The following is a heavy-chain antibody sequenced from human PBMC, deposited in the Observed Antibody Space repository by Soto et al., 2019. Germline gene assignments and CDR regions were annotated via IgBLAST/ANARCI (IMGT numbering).Heavy chain of an antibody. CDR2: ISYDGSNK. J-gene: IGHJ4*02. CDR1: GFTFSSYG. CDR3: AKDTDPYSRSSLACDY. D-gene: IGHD6-6*01. Sequence: GGSLRLSCAASGFTFSSYGMHWVRQAPGKGLEWVAVISYDGSNKYYADSVKGRFTISRDNSKNTLYLQMNSLRAEDTAVYYCAKDTDPYSRSSLACDYWGKGTLVTVSS. V-gene: IGHV3-30*18.